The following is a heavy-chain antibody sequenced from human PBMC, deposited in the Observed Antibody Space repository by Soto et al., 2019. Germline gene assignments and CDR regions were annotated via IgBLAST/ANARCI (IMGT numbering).Heavy chain of an antibody. V-gene: IGHV4-59*01. CDR1: GGSISSYY. CDR3: ARGNYYGSGSYFVKYYYYGMDV. D-gene: IGHD3-10*01. J-gene: IGHJ6*02. Sequence: PSETLSLTCTVPGGSISSYYWSWIRQPPGKGLEWIGYIYYSGSTNYNPSLKSRVTISVDTSKNQFSLKLSSVTAADTAVYYCARGNYYGSGSYFVKYYYYGMDVWGQGTTVTVSS. CDR2: IYYSGST.